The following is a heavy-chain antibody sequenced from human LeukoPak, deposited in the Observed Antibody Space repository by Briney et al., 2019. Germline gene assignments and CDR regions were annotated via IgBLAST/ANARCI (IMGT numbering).Heavy chain of an antibody. J-gene: IGHJ4*02. CDR2: IYYSGST. CDR3: ASLDFWSGYFDY. Sequence: PSETLSLTCTVSGRSISSYYWSWIRQPPGKGLEWIGYIYYSGSTNYNPSLKSRVTISVDTSKNQFSLKLSSVTAADTAVYYCASLDFWSGYFDYWGQGTLVTVSS. V-gene: IGHV4-59*01. CDR1: GRSISSYY. D-gene: IGHD3-3*01.